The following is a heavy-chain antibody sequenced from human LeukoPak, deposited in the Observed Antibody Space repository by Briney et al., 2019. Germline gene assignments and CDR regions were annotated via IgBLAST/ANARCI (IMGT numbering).Heavy chain of an antibody. D-gene: IGHD3-10*01. CDR3: ARALWFGETFPAY. Sequence: GGSLRLSCAASGLAISSYSMNWVRQAPGKGLQWVSYISSSSSTIYYADSVKGRFTISRDNAKNSLYLQMNSLRAEDTAVYYCARALWFGETFPAYWGQGTLVTVSS. V-gene: IGHV3-48*01. CDR2: ISSSSSTI. J-gene: IGHJ4*02. CDR1: GLAISSYS.